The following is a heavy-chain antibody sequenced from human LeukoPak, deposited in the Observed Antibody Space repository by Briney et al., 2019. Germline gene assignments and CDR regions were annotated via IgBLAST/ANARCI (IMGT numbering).Heavy chain of an antibody. CDR2: ISYDGSNK. J-gene: IGHJ4*02. Sequence: GSLRLSCAASGFTFSSYAMHWVRQAPGKGLGWVAVISYDGSNKYYADSVKGRFTISRDNSKNTLYLQMNSLRAEDTAVYYCARGVTYYDFWSGYGFDYWGQGTLVTVSS. V-gene: IGHV3-30-3*01. CDR1: GFTFSSYA. CDR3: ARGVTYYDFWSGYGFDY. D-gene: IGHD3-3*01.